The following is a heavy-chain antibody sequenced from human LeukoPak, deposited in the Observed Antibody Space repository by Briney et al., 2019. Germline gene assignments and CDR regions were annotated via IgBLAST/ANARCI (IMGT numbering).Heavy chain of an antibody. CDR1: GGSISNYY. CDR2: IYYSGRT. CDR3: ASGTRGSGTYAFNY. J-gene: IGHJ4*02. V-gene: IGHV4-59*01. D-gene: IGHD3-10*01. Sequence: PETLSLTCTVSGGSISNYYWGWIRQPPGKGLEWIGYIYYSGRTNYNPSLRSRVTMSVDTSKNQFSLKMISVTAADTAVHYCASGTRGSGTYAFNYWGQGTLVTPSS.